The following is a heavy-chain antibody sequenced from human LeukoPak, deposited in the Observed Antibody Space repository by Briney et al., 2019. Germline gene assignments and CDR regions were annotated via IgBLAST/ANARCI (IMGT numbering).Heavy chain of an antibody. V-gene: IGHV4-59*01. CDR3: AATHYDYVWGSYRRYFDY. D-gene: IGHD3-16*02. CDR1: GGSISSYY. Sequence: SETLSLTCTVSGGSISSYYWSWIQQPPGKGLEWIGYIYYSGSTNYNPSLKSRVTISVDTSKNQFSLKLSSVTAADTAVYYCAATHYDYVWGSYRRYFDYWGQGTLVTVSS. J-gene: IGHJ4*02. CDR2: IYYSGST.